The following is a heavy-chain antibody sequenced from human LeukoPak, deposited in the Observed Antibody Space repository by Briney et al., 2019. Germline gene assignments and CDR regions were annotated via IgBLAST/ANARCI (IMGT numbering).Heavy chain of an antibody. Sequence: GGSLRLSCAVSGLTFTNAWMSWVRQAPGKGLEWVGRIKSKTEGGTVEYAAPVKGRFTVLRDDSRNILYLQMNSLKPEDTAAYYCTTYMVRGTSFYGMDVWGQGTTVTVSS. CDR2: IKSKTEGGTV. J-gene: IGHJ6*02. CDR1: GLTFTNAW. CDR3: TTYMVRGTSFYGMDV. D-gene: IGHD3-10*01. V-gene: IGHV3-15*01.